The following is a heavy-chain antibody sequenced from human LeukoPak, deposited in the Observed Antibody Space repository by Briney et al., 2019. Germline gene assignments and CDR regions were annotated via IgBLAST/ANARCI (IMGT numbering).Heavy chain of an antibody. Sequence: GGSLRLSCAASGFIFSKFWMGWARQGPWKGLQWVASINRDGSEKHPMDSVKGRFTISRDNAKNSVYLHMSGLTVADTAVYYCVRDVEIWGQGTLVTVSS. CDR2: INRDGSEK. D-gene: IGHD5-24*01. CDR3: VRDVEI. CDR1: GFIFSKFW. V-gene: IGHV3-7*01. J-gene: IGHJ4*02.